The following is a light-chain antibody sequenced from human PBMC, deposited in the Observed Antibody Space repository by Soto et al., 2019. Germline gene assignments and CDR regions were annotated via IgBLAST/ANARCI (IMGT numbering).Light chain of an antibody. Sequence: QSALTQPASVSGSPGQSITISCTGTSSEVGGYNYVSWYQQHPGKAPKLMIYDVSNRPSGVSNRFSGSKSANTASLTISGLQAEDEADYYCSSHTSSSTSYVFGTGTKLTVL. CDR1: SSEVGGYNY. V-gene: IGLV2-14*01. CDR3: SSHTSSSTSYV. CDR2: DVS. J-gene: IGLJ1*01.